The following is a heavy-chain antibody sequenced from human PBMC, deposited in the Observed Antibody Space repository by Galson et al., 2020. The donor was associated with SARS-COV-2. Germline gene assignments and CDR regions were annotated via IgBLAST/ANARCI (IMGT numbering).Heavy chain of an antibody. V-gene: IGHV1-18*01. Sequence: ASVKVSCKASGYTFTSYGISWVRQAPGQGLEWMGWISAYNGNTNYAQKLQGRVTMTTDTSTSTAYMELRSLRSDDTAVYYCARASLHPTVTTYFDYWGQGTLVTVSS. CDR3: ARASLHPTVTTYFDY. CDR1: GYTFTSYG. D-gene: IGHD4-17*01. CDR2: ISAYNGNT. J-gene: IGHJ4*02.